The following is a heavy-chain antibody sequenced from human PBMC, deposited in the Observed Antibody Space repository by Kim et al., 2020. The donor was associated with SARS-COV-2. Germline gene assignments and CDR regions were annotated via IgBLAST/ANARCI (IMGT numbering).Heavy chain of an antibody. V-gene: IGHV3-48*03. D-gene: IGHD2-2*01. CDR1: GFTFSSYE. Sequence: GGSLRLSCAASGFTFSSYEMNWVRQAPGKGLEWVSYISSSGSTIYYADSVKGRFTISRDNAKNSLYLQMNSLRAEDTAVYYCARLVSVVPAALYYYYYGMDVWGQGTTVTVSS. CDR3: ARLVSVVPAALYYYYYGMDV. CDR2: ISSSGSTI. J-gene: IGHJ6*02.